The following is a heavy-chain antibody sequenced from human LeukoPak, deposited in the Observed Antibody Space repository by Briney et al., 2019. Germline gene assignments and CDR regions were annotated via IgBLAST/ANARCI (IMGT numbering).Heavy chain of an antibody. D-gene: IGHD1-14*01. CDR1: GVSISRFY. J-gene: IGHJ4*02. CDR2: IYNGVPT. CDR3: VQTTGRPGFDY. Sequence: SETLSLTCTTSGVSISRFYWSWVRQPPGKGLEWIGNIYNGVPTFFNPSLKSRVTISVDTPKRQFSLQLASVTAADTAVYYCVQTTGRPGFDYWGQGILVTVSS. V-gene: IGHV4-4*09.